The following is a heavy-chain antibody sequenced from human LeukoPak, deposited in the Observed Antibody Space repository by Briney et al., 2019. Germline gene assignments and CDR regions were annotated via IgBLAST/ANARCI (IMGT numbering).Heavy chain of an antibody. CDR3: ASDYYSDYALDY. V-gene: IGHV3-21*01. D-gene: IGHD4-11*01. CDR1: GFTFSSYS. CDR2: ISSSSYI. Sequence: GGSLGLSCAASGFTFSSYSMNWVRQAPGKGLEWVSSISSSSYIYYADSVKGRFTISRDNAKNSLYLQMNSLRAEDTAVYYCASDYYSDYALDYWGQGTLVTVSS. J-gene: IGHJ4*02.